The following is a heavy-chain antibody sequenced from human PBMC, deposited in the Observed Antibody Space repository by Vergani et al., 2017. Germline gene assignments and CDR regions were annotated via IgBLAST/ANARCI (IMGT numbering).Heavy chain of an antibody. CDR2: IWYDGSNK. Sequence: VQLVESGGGVVQPGRSLRLSCAASGFTFSSYGMHWVRQAPGKGLEWVAVIWYDGSNKYYADSVKGRFTISRDNSKNTLYLQMNSLGAEDTAVYYCARGWVYYDITANWFDPWGQGTLVTVSS. J-gene: IGHJ5*02. CDR3: ARGWVYYDITANWFDP. D-gene: IGHD3-22*01. V-gene: IGHV3-33*01. CDR1: GFTFSSYG.